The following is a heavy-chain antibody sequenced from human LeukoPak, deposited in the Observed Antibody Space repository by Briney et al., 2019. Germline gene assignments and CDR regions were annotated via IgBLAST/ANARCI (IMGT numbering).Heavy chain of an antibody. V-gene: IGHV3-30*02. CDR3: AKAEWLDYMDV. J-gene: IGHJ6*03. CDR1: GFTFSSYG. D-gene: IGHD3-3*01. CDR2: ILYDGSNK. Sequence: PGGSLRLSCAASGFTFSSYGMHWVRQAPGKGLEWVAFILYDGSNKYYADSVKGRFTISRDNSKNTLYLQMNSLRAEDTAVYYCAKAEWLDYMDVWGKGTTVTVSS.